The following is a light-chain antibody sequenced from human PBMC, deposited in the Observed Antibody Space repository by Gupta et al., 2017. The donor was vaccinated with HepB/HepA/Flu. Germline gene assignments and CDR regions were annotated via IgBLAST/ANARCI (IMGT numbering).Light chain of an antibody. CDR1: SLRSYY. J-gene: IGLJ1*01. CDR2: GKN. Sequence: SSELTQDPAVSVALGQTVRITCQGDSLRSYYASWYQEKPGQAPVLVIYGKNNRPSGIPDRFSGSSSANTAYLTITGAQAEDEADYYCNSRDSSGNHLKVFGTGTKVTVL. CDR3: NSRDSSGNHLKV. V-gene: IGLV3-19*01.